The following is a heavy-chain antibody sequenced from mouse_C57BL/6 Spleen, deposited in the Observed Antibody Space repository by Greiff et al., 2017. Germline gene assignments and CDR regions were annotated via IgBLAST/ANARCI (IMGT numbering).Heavy chain of an antibody. V-gene: IGHV1-82*01. D-gene: IGHD4-1*01. J-gene: IGHJ2*01. Sequence: VKLMESGPELVKPGASVKISCKASGYAFSSSWMNWVKQRPGKGLEWIGRIYPGDGDTNYNGKFKGKATLTADKSSSTAYMQLSSLTSEDSAVYFCARFLSGNFDYWGQGTTLTVSS. CDR3: ARFLSGNFDY. CDR1: GYAFSSSW. CDR2: IYPGDGDT.